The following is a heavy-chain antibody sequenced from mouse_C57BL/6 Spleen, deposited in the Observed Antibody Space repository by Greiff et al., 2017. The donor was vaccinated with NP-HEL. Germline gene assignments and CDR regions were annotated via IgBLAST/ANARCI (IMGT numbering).Heavy chain of an antibody. CDR1: GYTFTSYG. V-gene: IGHV1-81*01. CDR2: IYPRSGNT. Sequence: VKLVESGAELARPGASVKLSCKASGYTFTSYGISWVKQRTGQGLEWIGEIYPRSGNTYYNEKFKGKATLTADKSSSTAYMELRSLTSEDSAVYFCARMKDYYGSSSNYYAMDYWGQGTSVTVSS. CDR3: ARMKDYYGSSSNYYAMDY. J-gene: IGHJ4*01. D-gene: IGHD1-1*01.